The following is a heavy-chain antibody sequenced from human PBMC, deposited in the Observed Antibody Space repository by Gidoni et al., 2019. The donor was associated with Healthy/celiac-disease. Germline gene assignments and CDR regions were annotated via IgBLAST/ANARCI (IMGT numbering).Heavy chain of an antibody. V-gene: IGHV3-30*04. CDR3: ARDRGIVVVIAIDY. D-gene: IGHD3-22*01. Sequence: QVQLVESGGGVVQPGRSLRLSCAASGFTFSSYAMHWVRQAPGKGLEWVAVISYDGSNKYDADSVKGRFTISRDNSKNTLYRQMNSLRAEDTAVYYCARDRGIVVVIAIDYWGQGTLVTVSS. CDR1: GFTFSSYA. J-gene: IGHJ4*02. CDR2: ISYDGSNK.